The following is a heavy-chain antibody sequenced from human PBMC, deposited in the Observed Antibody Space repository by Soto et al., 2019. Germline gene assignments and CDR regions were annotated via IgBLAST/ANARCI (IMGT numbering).Heavy chain of an antibody. CDR1: GYTFSNYD. J-gene: IGHJ4*02. CDR3: XXXXXXXXXXDFDY. Sequence: QVQLVQSGAELKKPGASVKVSCKASGYTFSNYDMNWVRQATGQGPEWIGWVNPNNGDTGYAQKFQGRVTLTTDIXXTXXXXXXXXXXXXXXXXXXXXXXXXXXXXXDFDYWGQGTLITVSS. CDR2: VNPNNGDT. V-gene: IGHV1-8*01.